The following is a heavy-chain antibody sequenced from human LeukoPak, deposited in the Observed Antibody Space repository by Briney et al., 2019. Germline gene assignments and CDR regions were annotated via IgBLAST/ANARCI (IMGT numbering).Heavy chain of an antibody. CDR1: GFTFSEYY. D-gene: IGHD3-22*01. CDR2: MSYDGSNK. V-gene: IGHV3-30-3*01. J-gene: IGHJ4*02. Sequence: GGSLRLSCAASGFTFSEYYINWIRQAPGKGLEWVAVMSYDGSNKIYADSVKGRFTISRDNSKNTLYLHMNSLRADDTAVYYCARDKYYYVSRGYYLVFAYWGQGPLFTVSS. CDR3: ARDKYYYVSRGYYLVFAY.